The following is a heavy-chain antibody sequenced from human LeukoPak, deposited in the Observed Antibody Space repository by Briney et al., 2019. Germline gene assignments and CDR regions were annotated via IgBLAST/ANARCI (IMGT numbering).Heavy chain of an antibody. CDR1: GFTFSSYA. J-gene: IGHJ4*02. CDR3: AKDLVVGVLRLLEFRGTFDY. CDR2: ISGSGGST. V-gene: IGHV3-23*01. D-gene: IGHD3-3*01. Sequence: PGGSLRLSCAASGFTFSSYAMSWVRQAPGKGLEWVSAISGSGGSTYYADSVKGRFTISRDNSKNTLYLQMNSLRAEDTAVYYCAKDLVVGVLRLLEFRGTFDYWGQGTLVTVSS.